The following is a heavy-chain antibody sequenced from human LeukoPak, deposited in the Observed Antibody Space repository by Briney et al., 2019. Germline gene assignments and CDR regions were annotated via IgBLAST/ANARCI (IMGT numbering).Heavy chain of an antibody. D-gene: IGHD6-6*01. CDR3: ARGLSSSSLTDY. CDR1: GYTFTGYY. CDR2: ISAYNGNT. V-gene: IGHV1-18*04. Sequence: EASVKVSCKASGYTFTGYYMHWVRQAPGQGLEWMGWISAYNGNTNYAQKLQGRVTMTTDTSTSTAYMELRSLRSDDTAVYYCARGLSSSSLTDYWGQGTLVTVSS. J-gene: IGHJ4*02.